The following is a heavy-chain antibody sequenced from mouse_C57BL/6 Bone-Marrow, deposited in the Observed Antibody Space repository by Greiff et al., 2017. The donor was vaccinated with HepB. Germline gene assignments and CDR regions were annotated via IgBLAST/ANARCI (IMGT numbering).Heavy chain of an antibody. CDR2: INYDGSST. Sequence: DVHLVESEGGLVQPGSSMKLSCTASGFTFSDYYMAWVRQVPEKGLEWVANINYDGSSTYYLDSLKSRFIISRDNAKNILYLQMSSLKSEDTATYYCARGEIYYGNYAAMDHWGQGTSVTVSS. CDR1: GFTFSDYY. D-gene: IGHD2-1*01. V-gene: IGHV5-16*01. CDR3: ARGEIYYGNYAAMDH. J-gene: IGHJ4*01.